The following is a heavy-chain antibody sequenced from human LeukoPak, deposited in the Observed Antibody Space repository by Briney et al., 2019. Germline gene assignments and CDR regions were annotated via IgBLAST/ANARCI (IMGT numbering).Heavy chain of an antibody. Sequence: PGGSLRLSCAASGFTFSSYEMNWVRQAPGKGLEWVSYISSSGSTIYYADSVKGRFTLSRDSSKNTLYLQMNNLRAEDTAVYYCARGQRAHVEWSSYMDVWGKGTTVTVSS. D-gene: IGHD3-3*01. CDR1: GFTFSSYE. J-gene: IGHJ6*03. V-gene: IGHV3-48*03. CDR2: ISSSGSTI. CDR3: ARGQRAHVEWSSYMDV.